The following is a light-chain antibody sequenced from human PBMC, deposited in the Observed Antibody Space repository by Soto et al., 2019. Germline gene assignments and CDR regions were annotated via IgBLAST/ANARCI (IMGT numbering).Light chain of an antibody. Sequence: DVAMTQSPLSLPVTLGQPASISCRSSQSLTYSDGNTYLNWFHLRPGQSPRRLIYKVSNRDSGVPERFSGSESGTDFTLKISRVEADDVGVYYCMQGTHSPQYTFGQGTKLEIK. CDR1: QSLTYSDGNTY. CDR2: KVS. CDR3: MQGTHSPQYT. J-gene: IGKJ2*01. V-gene: IGKV2-30*01.